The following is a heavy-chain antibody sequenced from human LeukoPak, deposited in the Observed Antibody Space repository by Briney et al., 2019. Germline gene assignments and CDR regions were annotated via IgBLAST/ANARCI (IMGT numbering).Heavy chain of an antibody. CDR1: GFTVSSNY. Sequence: GGSLRLSCAASGFTVSSNYTSWVRQAPGKGLEWVSVIYSGGSTYYADSVKGRFTISRDNSKNTLYLQMNSLRAEDTAVYYCARAQTTVAWFDPWGQGTLVTVSS. J-gene: IGHJ5*02. CDR3: ARAQTTVAWFDP. CDR2: IYSGGST. V-gene: IGHV3-66*01. D-gene: IGHD4-23*01.